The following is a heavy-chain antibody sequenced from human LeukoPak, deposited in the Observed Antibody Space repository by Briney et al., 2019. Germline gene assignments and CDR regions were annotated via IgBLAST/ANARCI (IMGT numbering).Heavy chain of an antibody. CDR1: GGTFSSYA. CDR3: ARDPGYCSSTSCRREYYFDY. D-gene: IGHD2-2*01. J-gene: IGHJ4*02. CDR2: IIPIFGTA. V-gene: IGHV1-69*06. Sequence: SVKVSCKASGGTFSSYAISWVRQAPGQGLEWRGGIIPIFGTANYAQKFQGRVTITADKSTSTAYMELSSLRSEDTAVYYCARDPGYCSSTSCRREYYFDYWGQGTLVTVSS.